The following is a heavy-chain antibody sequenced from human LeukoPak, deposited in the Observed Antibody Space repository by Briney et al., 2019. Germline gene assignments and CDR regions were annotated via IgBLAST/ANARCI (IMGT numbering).Heavy chain of an antibody. CDR1: GFTFSNYG. Sequence: GGSLRLSCAASGFTFSNYGMSWVRQAPGKGLEWVSSVNYNGAYTFYADSVRGRFTISRDNSKNTLYLHMTSLRAEDTAFYFCAKRDASGSYFFDSWGQGTLVTVSS. CDR3: AKRDASGSYFFDS. D-gene: IGHD3-10*01. J-gene: IGHJ4*02. V-gene: IGHV3-23*01. CDR2: VNYNGAYT.